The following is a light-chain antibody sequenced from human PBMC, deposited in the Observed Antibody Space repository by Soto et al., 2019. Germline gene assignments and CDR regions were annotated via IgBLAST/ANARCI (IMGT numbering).Light chain of an antibody. CDR1: RSVSSY. J-gene: IGKJ4*01. V-gene: IGKV3-11*01. CDR3: QHSSDWPPRLP. Sequence: EIVLTQSPATLSLSPGERATLSCGASRSVSSYLAWYHQKPGQAPRLLIYDASYRATGNPARFSGSQSGTEFTLTISSRDPEDFAVYYWQHSSDWPPRLPCGGETRVEIK. CDR2: DAS.